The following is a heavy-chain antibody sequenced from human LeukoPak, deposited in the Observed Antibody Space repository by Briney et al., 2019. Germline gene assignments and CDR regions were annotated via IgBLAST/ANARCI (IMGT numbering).Heavy chain of an antibody. CDR3: AREGGTKVAGTFDY. D-gene: IGHD6-19*01. V-gene: IGHV3-7*01. Sequence: GGSLRLSCVVSGFTFSSYWMSWVRQAPGKGLEWVANINQDGSEKYDVDSAKGRFTISRDNAKNTLYLQLNSLRDEDTAVYYCAREGGTKVAGTFDYGGKGPLVTVSS. CDR2: INQDGSEK. J-gene: IGHJ4*02. CDR1: GFTFSSYW.